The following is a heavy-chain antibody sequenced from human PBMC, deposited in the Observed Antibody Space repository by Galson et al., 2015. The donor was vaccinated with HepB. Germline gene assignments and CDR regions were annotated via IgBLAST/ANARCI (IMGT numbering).Heavy chain of an antibody. CDR2: ITSSGGNT. J-gene: IGHJ4*02. CDR1: GFTFTRYA. V-gene: IGHV3-23*01. CDR3: AKEGIMVANNPWHFHY. D-gene: IGHD2-8*01. Sequence: SLRLSCAASGFTFTRYAMTWVRQAPGKGLEWVSSITSSGGNTYYRDSVKGRFTISRDNSKNTLVLQLNSLRVEDTAVYYCAKEGIMVANNPWHFHYWGQGTLVTVSS.